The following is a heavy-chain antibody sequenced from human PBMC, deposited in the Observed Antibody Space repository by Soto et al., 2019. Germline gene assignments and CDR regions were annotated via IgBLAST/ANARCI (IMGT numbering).Heavy chain of an antibody. V-gene: IGHV4-59*07. CDR3: ARGAAPRDSSGYYSFDY. J-gene: IGHJ4*02. CDR2: IYYSGST. CDR1: GGSISSYY. D-gene: IGHD3-22*01. Sequence: PSDTLSLTCTVSGGSISSYYWSWIRQPPGKGLEWIGYIYYSGSTNYNPSLKSRVTISVDTSKNQFSLKLSSVTAADTAVYYCARGAAPRDSSGYYSFDYWGQGTLVTVSS.